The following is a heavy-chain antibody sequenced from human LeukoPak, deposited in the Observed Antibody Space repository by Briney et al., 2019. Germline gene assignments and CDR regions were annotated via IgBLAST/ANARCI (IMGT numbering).Heavy chain of an antibody. V-gene: IGHV5-51*01. J-gene: IGHJ4*02. CDR2: IFPGDFDA. Sequence: GESLKISCKGSGYRFASYWIAWVRQMPGKGLEWMGIIFPGDFDATYSPSFQGQVTISIDKSISTAYLQWSSLKASDTAIYFCARSSYFGSGSYRDYWGQGTLVTVSS. CDR1: GYRFASYW. D-gene: IGHD3-10*01. CDR3: ARSSYFGSGSYRDY.